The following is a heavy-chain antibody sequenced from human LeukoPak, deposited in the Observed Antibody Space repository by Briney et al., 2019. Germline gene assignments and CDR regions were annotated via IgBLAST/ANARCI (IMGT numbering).Heavy chain of an antibody. CDR2: MNPNSGNT. V-gene: IGHV1-8*01. Sequence: APVKVSCKASGYTFTSYDINWVRQATGQGLEWMGWMNPNSGNTGYAQKFQGRVTMTRNTSISTAYMELRSLRSDDTAVYYCARDSDFWSGRNPFDYWGQGTLVTVSS. D-gene: IGHD3-3*01. CDR3: ARDSDFWSGRNPFDY. CDR1: GYTFTSYD. J-gene: IGHJ4*02.